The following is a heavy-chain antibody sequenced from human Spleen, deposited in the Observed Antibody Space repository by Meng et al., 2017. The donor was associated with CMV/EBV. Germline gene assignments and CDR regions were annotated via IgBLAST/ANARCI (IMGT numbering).Heavy chain of an antibody. CDR3: AREGTAAADNDAFDI. CDR2: ISSSSSYI. D-gene: IGHD6-13*01. J-gene: IGHJ3*02. Sequence: GESLKISCAASGFTFSSYSMNWVRQAPGKGLEWVSSISSSSSYIYYADSVKGRFTISRDNAKNSLYLQMNSLRAEDTAVYYCAREGTAAADNDAFDIWGQGTMVTVSS. CDR1: GFTFSSYS. V-gene: IGHV3-21*01.